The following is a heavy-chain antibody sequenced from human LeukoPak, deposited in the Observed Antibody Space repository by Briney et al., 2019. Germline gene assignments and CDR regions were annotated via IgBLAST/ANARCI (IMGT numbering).Heavy chain of an antibody. D-gene: IGHD3-10*01. Sequence: ASVKVSCKASGCTFTSYGISWVRQAPGQGLEWMGWISAYNGNTNYAQKLQGRVTMTTDTSTSTAYMELRSLRSDDTAVYYCARDPLRFGEPLYTWFDPRGQGTLVTVSS. CDR1: GCTFTSYG. CDR2: ISAYNGNT. CDR3: ARDPLRFGEPLYTWFDP. J-gene: IGHJ5*02. V-gene: IGHV1-18*01.